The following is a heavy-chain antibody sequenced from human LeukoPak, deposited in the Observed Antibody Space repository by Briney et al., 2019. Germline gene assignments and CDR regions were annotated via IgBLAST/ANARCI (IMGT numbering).Heavy chain of an antibody. Sequence: GGSLRLSCAASGFTFSSYAMHWVRQAPGKGLEWVAVISYDGSNKYYADSVKGRFTISRDNSKNTLYLQMNSLRAEDTAVYYCARVPCSGGSCYFDYWGQGTLVTVSS. V-gene: IGHV3-30-3*01. D-gene: IGHD2-15*01. J-gene: IGHJ4*02. CDR2: ISYDGSNK. CDR1: GFTFSSYA. CDR3: ARVPCSGGSCYFDY.